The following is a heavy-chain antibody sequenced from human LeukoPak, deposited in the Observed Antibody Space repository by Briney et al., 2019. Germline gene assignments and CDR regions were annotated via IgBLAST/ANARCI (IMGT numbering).Heavy chain of an antibody. Sequence: SETLSLTCTVSGGSISSYYWSWIRQPPGKGIEWIGYIYYSGSTNYKPSLKSRVTISVDTSKNQFSLKLSSVTAADTAVYYCARGGYYGSGNDFRFDPWGQGTLVTVSS. CDR2: IYYSGST. CDR3: ARGGYYGSGNDFRFDP. D-gene: IGHD3-10*01. CDR1: GGSISSYY. J-gene: IGHJ5*02. V-gene: IGHV4-59*01.